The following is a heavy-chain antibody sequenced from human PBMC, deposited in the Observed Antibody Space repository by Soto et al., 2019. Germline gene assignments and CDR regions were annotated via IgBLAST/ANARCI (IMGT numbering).Heavy chain of an antibody. V-gene: IGHV4-34*01. CDR2: INHSGST. D-gene: IGHD2-15*01. J-gene: IGHJ5*02. CDR1: GGSFSGYY. CDR3: ARGAARGYYNWFDP. Sequence: PSETRSPTCAVYGGSFSGYYWSWIRQPPGKGLEWIGEINHSGSTNYNPSLKSRVTISVDTSKNQFSLKLSSVTAADTAVYYCARGAARGYYNWFDPWGQGTLVTVSS.